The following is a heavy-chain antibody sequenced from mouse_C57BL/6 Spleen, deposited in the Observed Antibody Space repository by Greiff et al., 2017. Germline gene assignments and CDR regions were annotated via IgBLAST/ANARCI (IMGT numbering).Heavy chain of an antibody. Sequence: QVQLQQSGAELARPGASVKMSCKASGYTFTSYTMHWVKQRPGQGLEWIGYINPSSGYTKYNQKFKDKATLTADKSSSTAYMQLSSLTSEDSAVYYWARSGRCDYDCWYFDVWGTGTTVTVSS. D-gene: IGHD2-4*01. V-gene: IGHV1-4*01. CDR3: ARSGRCDYDCWYFDV. CDR2: INPSSGYT. CDR1: GYTFTSYT. J-gene: IGHJ1*03.